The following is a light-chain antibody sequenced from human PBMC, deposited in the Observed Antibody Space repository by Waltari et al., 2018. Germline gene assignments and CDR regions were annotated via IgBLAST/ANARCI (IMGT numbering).Light chain of an antibody. V-gene: IGLV3-19*01. CDR2: EKH. Sequence: SSELPQDPAVSVPMGQTVRLACRGDSLRRCYASGYQQRPGQAPILVMYEKHNRPSGVPDRFSGSSSDNTASLTSPGAQAEDEAAYYCRSRDASGGGGSFGGGTKLTVL. CDR1: SLRRCY. CDR3: RSRDASGGGGS. J-gene: IGLJ2*01.